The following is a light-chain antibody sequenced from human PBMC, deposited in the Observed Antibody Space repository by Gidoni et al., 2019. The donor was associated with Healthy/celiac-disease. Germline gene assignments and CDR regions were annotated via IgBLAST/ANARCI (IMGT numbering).Light chain of an antibody. V-gene: IGKV1-9*01. CDR1: QGISSD. Sequence: DIQLTQSPSFLSASVGDRVTITCRASQGISSDLAWYQQKPGKAPKLLIYAASTLQSGVPSRFSGSGSGTEFTLTISSLQPEDFATYYGQQLKSYPRTFGQGTRLEIK. CDR3: QQLKSYPRT. J-gene: IGKJ5*01. CDR2: AAS.